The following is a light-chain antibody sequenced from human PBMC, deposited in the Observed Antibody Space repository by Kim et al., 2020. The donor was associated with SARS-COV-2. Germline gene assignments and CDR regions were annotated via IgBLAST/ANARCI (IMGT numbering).Light chain of an antibody. V-gene: IGLV3-19*01. J-gene: IGLJ3*02. CDR1: SLRSYY. CDR2: GKN. CDR3: NSRDSSGNHLRV. Sequence: SSELTQDPAVSVALGQTVRITCQGDSLRSYYASWYQQKPGQAPVLVIYGKNNRPSGIPDRFCGSSSGNTASLTITGAQAEDEADYYCNSRDSSGNHLRVFGGGTQLTVL.